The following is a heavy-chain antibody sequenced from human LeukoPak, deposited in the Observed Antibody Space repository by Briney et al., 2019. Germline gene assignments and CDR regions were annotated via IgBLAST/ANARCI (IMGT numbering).Heavy chain of an antibody. CDR3: ARGRDYDILTGPRYYFDY. CDR2: INLSGST. V-gene: IGHV4-34*01. J-gene: IGHJ4*02. Sequence: KTSETLSLTCAVYGGSFSGYYWSWIRQPPGKGLEWIGEINLSGSTNYNPSLKSRVTISVDTSKNQFSLKLSSVTAADTAVYYCARGRDYDILTGPRYYFDYWGQGTLVTVSS. CDR1: GGSFSGYY. D-gene: IGHD3-9*01.